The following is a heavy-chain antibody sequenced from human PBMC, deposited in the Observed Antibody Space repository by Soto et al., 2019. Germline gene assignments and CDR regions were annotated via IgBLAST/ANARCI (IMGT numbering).Heavy chain of an antibody. D-gene: IGHD2-15*01. J-gene: IGHJ6*02. Sequence: ASVKVSCKASGYTFTSYDINWVRQATGQGLEWMGWMNPNSGNTGYAQKFQGRVTMTRNTSISTAYMELSSLRSEDTAVYYCARIYCSGGSCYSAQDGMDVWGQGTTVTVSS. CDR2: MNPNSGNT. CDR3: ARIYCSGGSCYSAQDGMDV. V-gene: IGHV1-8*01. CDR1: GYTFTSYD.